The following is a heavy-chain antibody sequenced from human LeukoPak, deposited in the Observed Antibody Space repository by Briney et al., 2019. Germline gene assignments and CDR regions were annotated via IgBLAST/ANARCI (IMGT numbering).Heavy chain of an antibody. CDR3: AKPYDILTGYYIC. CDR1: GFTFSSYA. J-gene: IGHJ4*02. D-gene: IGHD3-9*01. CDR2: ISGSGGST. V-gene: IGHV3-23*01. Sequence: PGGSLRLSCAASGFTFSSYAMSWVRQAPGKGLEWVSAISGSGGSTYYADSVKGRFTISRDNPKNTLYLQMNSLRAEDTAVYYCAKPYDILTGYYICWGQGTLVTVSS.